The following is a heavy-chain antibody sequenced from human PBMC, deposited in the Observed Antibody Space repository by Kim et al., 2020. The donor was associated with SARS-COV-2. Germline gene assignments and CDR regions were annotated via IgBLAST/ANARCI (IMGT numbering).Heavy chain of an antibody. Sequence: ASVKVSCQASGYSFTSYDINWVRQAPGQGLEWMGWMNPNRGNTGYAQKLQGRVTMTWDTSISTAYMELSSLGSEDTAVYYCARRRGVEAAGIYYYGMDVWGQGTTVTVSS. CDR1: GYSFTSYD. J-gene: IGHJ6*02. CDR2: MNPNRGNT. D-gene: IGHD6-13*01. V-gene: IGHV1-8*01. CDR3: ARRRGVEAAGIYYYGMDV.